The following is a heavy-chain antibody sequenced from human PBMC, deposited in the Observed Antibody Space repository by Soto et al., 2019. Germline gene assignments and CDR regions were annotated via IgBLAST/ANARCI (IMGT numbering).Heavy chain of an antibody. CDR2: ISSDGSGT. D-gene: IGHD2-2*01. Sequence: PGGSLRLSCAASGFTFSTYWMHWVRQAPGKGLVWVSRISSDGSGTTYVDSVKGRFTISRDNAKNTLYLQINSLRAEDTAVYYCARGYSSNVHFDYWGQGTLVTVSS. J-gene: IGHJ4*02. CDR1: GFTFSTYW. CDR3: ARGYSSNVHFDY. V-gene: IGHV3-74*01.